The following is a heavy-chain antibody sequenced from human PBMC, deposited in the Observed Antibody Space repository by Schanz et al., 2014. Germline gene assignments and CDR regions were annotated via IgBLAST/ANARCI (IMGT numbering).Heavy chain of an antibody. CDR3: ARDGNQPLDA. CDR2: ISGYNGKT. Sequence: QVPLVQSGPEVKKPGASVRLSCKASGYNFNRHDISWVQQAPGQGLEWMGWISGYNGKTIYLDNLEDRISMTTDTATSTAYMELRNLRSADTAVYYCARDGNQPLDAWGQGTLVTVSS. CDR1: GYNFNRHD. J-gene: IGHJ5*02. V-gene: IGHV1-18*04. D-gene: IGHD2-2*01.